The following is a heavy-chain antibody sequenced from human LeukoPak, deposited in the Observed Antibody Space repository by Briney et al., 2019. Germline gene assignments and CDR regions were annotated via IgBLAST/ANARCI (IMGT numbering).Heavy chain of an antibody. Sequence: ASVKVSCKASGYTFTSYAMHWVRQAPGQRLEWMGWINAGNGNTKYSQKFQGRVTITRDTSASTAYMELSSLRAEDTAVYYCSRGKSGSYGLEDSWGQGTLVTVSS. D-gene: IGHD1-26*01. CDR1: GYTFTSYA. J-gene: IGHJ4*02. CDR3: SRGKSGSYGLEDS. V-gene: IGHV1-3*01. CDR2: INAGNGNT.